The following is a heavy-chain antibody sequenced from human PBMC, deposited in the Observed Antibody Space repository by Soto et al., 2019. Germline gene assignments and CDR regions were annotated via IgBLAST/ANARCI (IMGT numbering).Heavy chain of an antibody. CDR2: IYHSGST. CDR1: GGSIRSGGYS. V-gene: IGHV4-30-2*01. CDR3: ARATARGWWFDP. D-gene: IGHD4-17*01. Sequence: TSETLSLTCAVSGGSIRSGGYSWSWIRQPPGKGLEWIGYIYHSGSTYYNPSLKSRVTISVDRSKNQFSLKLSSVTAADTAVYYCARATARGWWFDPWGQGTLVTVSS. J-gene: IGHJ5*02.